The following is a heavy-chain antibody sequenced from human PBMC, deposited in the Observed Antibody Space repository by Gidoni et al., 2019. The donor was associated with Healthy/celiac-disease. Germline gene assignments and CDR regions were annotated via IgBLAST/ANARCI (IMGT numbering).Heavy chain of an antibody. D-gene: IGHD5-12*01. V-gene: IGHV1-69*01. CDR1: GGTFSSYA. J-gene: IGHJ5*02. CDR3: ARAEGDGYTLPWFDP. Sequence: QVQLVQSGAEVTKPGSSVKVSCTASGGTFSSYAISWVRQAPGQGLEWMGGIIPIFGTANYAQKFQGRVTITADESTSRAYMELSSLRSEDTAVYYCARAEGDGYTLPWFDPWGQGTLVTVSS. CDR2: IIPIFGTA.